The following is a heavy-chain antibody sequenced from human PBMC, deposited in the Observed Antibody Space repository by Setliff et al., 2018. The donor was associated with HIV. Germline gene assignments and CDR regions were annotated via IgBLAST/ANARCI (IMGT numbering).Heavy chain of an antibody. J-gene: IGHJ5*02. Sequence: SETLSLTCTVSGGSITPHYWSWSRQPPGKGLEWIGLIYYSGSTNYSPSLKSRVTISVDSSKNQFSLKLTSVTAADAAIFYCARQFPPYHSGAHYSDLWSQGTLVTVSS. CDR2: IYYSGST. CDR3: ARQFPPYHSGAHYSDL. V-gene: IGHV4-59*11. D-gene: IGHD6-19*01. CDR1: GGSITPHY.